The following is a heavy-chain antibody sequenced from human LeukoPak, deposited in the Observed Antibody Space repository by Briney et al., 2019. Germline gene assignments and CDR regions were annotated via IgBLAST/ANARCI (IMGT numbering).Heavy chain of an antibody. CDR3: AAFVGIVSGTYTVPGGLLV. Sequence: GGSLRLSCVASEFSPTNFWMTWVRRAPGRGLEWVANIKHDGTEKFYVDSVKGRFTISRDNAKNSLYLQMNSLRAEDTAVYYCAAFVGIVSGTYTVPGGLLVWGKGTTVTVSS. CDR2: IKHDGTEK. V-gene: IGHV3-7*01. CDR1: EFSPTNFW. J-gene: IGHJ6*04. D-gene: IGHD2-2*03.